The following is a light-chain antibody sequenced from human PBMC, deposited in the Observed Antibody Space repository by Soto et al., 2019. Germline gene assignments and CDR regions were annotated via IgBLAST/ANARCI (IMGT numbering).Light chain of an antibody. CDR3: QHYNNWPIT. V-gene: IGKV3-15*01. J-gene: IGKJ3*01. CDR2: GAS. CDR1: QSVSSN. Sequence: EIVMTRSPATLSVSPGERATLSCRASQSVSSNLAWYQQKPGQAPRLLIYGASTRATAIPARFSGSGSGTEFTLTISSLQSEDFAVYYCQHYNNWPITFGPGTKVDIK.